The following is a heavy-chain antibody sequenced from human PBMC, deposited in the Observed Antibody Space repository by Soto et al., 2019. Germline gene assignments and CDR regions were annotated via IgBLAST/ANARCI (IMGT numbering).Heavy chain of an antibody. CDR1: GGSFSGYY. Sequence: SETLSLTCAVYGGSFSGYYWSWIRQPPGKGLEWIGEINHSGSTNYNPSLKSRVTISVDTSKNQFSLKVNSMTAADTAVYYCARYRREAVAGYTLDNWGQGILVTVSS. V-gene: IGHV4-34*01. CDR2: INHSGST. D-gene: IGHD6-13*01. J-gene: IGHJ4*02. CDR3: ARYRREAVAGYTLDN.